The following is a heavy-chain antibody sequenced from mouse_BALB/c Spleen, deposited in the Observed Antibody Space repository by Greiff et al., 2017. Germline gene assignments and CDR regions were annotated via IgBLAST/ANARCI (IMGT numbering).Heavy chain of an antibody. D-gene: IGHD1-1*01. CDR1: GYTFTSYW. J-gene: IGHJ2*01. V-gene: IGHV1-7*01. CDR3: ARSGDLSWDY. CDR2: INPSTGYT. Sequence: QVQLKESGAELAKPGASVKMSCKASGYTFTSYWMHWVKQRPGQGLEWIGYINPSTGYTEYNQKFKDKATLTADKSSSTAYMQLSSLTSEDSAVYYCARSGDLSWDYWGQGTTLTVSS.